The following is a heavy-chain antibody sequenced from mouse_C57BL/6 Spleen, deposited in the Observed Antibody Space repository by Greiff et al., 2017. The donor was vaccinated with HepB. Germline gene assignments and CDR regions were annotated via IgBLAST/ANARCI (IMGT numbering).Heavy chain of an antibody. CDR3: ARYHDGYAMDY. J-gene: IGHJ4*01. CDR1: GYTFTSYW. Sequence: QVQLKQPGAELVMPGASVKLSCKASGYTFTSYWMHWVKQRPGQGLEWIGEIDPSDSYTNYNQKFKGKSTLTVDKSSSTAYMQLSSLTSEDSAVYYCARYHDGYAMDYWGQGTSVTVSS. V-gene: IGHV1-69*01. CDR2: IDPSDSYT. D-gene: IGHD2-3*01.